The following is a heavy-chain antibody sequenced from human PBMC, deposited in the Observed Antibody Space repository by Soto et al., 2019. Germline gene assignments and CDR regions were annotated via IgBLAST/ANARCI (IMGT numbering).Heavy chain of an antibody. J-gene: IGHJ6*02. Sequence: SVKVSCKASGGTFGSYAISWVRQAPGQGLEWMGGIIPISGTANYAQKFQGRVTIAADESTSTAYMELSSLRSEDTAVYYCARSQGSSTSLEIYYYYYYGMDVWGQGTTVTVSS. D-gene: IGHD2-2*01. V-gene: IGHV1-69*13. CDR3: ARSQGSSTSLEIYYYYYYGMDV. CDR2: IIPISGTA. CDR1: GGTFGSYA.